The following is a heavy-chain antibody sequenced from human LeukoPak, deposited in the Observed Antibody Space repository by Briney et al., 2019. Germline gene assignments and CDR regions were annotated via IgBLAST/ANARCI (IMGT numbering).Heavy chain of an antibody. J-gene: IGHJ4*02. Sequence: GGSLRLSCAASGFTFSSHSMNWVRQAPGKGLEWVSTISGSGGSTYYADSVKGRFTISRDNSKNTLYLQMNSLRAEDTAVYYCAKSPSSGWYGDFDYWGQGTLVTVSS. CDR1: GFTFSSHS. CDR2: ISGSGGST. CDR3: AKSPSSGWYGDFDY. V-gene: IGHV3-23*01. D-gene: IGHD6-19*01.